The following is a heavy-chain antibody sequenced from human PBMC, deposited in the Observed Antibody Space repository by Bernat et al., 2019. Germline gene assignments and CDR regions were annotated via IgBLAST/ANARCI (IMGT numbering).Heavy chain of an antibody. J-gene: IGHJ4*02. Sequence: EVQLVESGGGLVQPGGSLKLSCAASGFTFSGSAMHWVRQASGKGLEWVGRIRSKANSYATAYAASVKGRFTISRDDSKNTAYLQMNSLKTEDTAVYYWEVGAVAGRDYWGQGTLVTVSS. D-gene: IGHD6-19*01. V-gene: IGHV3-73*01. CDR2: IRSKANSYAT. CDR3: EVGAVAGRDY. CDR1: GFTFSGSA.